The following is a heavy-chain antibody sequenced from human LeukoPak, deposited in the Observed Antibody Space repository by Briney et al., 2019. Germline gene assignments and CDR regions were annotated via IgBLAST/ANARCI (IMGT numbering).Heavy chain of an antibody. D-gene: IGHD6-19*01. CDR3: ARHEVAGTPFDY. CDR2: IYYSGST. Sequence: SETLSLTCTVSGGSISSYYWSWIRQPPGKGLEWIGYIYYSGSTNYNPSLKSRVTISVDTSKNQFSLKLSSVTAADTAVYYCARHEVAGTPFDYWGQGTLVTVSS. CDR1: GGSISSYY. V-gene: IGHV4-59*08. J-gene: IGHJ4*02.